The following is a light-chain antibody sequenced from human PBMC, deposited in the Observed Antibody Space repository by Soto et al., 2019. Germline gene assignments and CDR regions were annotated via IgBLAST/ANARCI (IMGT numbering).Light chain of an antibody. J-gene: IGKJ2*01. V-gene: IGKV2-24*01. Sequence: DIVMTQTPLSSPVTLGQPASISCRSSQSLVHSDGSTYLSWLHQRPGQPPRLLLYKISKRFSGVXDXXSGSGAGTDFTLKISRVEAEDVGVYYCLQTVQFPHTFGQGTNLEIK. CDR2: KIS. CDR1: QSLVHSDGSTY. CDR3: LQTVQFPHT.